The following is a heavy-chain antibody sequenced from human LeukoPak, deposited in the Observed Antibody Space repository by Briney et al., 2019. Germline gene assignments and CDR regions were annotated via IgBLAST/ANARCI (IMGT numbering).Heavy chain of an antibody. D-gene: IGHD3-10*01. CDR2: ISYDGSNK. CDR3: ARDSGRGGDLGLASDY. Sequence: GGSLRLSCAASGFTFSSYGMHWVRQAPGKGLEWVAVISYDGSNKYYADSVKGRFTISRDNSKNTLYLQMNSLRAEDTAVYYCARDSGRGGDLGLASDYWGQGTLVTVSS. J-gene: IGHJ4*02. CDR1: GFTFSSYG. V-gene: IGHV3-30*03.